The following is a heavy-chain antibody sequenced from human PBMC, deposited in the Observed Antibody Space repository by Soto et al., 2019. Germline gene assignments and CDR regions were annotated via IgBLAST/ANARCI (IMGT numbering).Heavy chain of an antibody. D-gene: IGHD3-16*01. J-gene: IGHJ5*02. CDR2: VYYSGST. CDR1: GGSITRHY. CDR3: AIIGGAYGSNHWLDP. Sequence: SETLSLTCTVSGGSITRHYWTWIRQSPGKGLEWIGHVYYSGSTKYNPPLKSRVIISLDTSKNQFSLRLSSVTAADTAVYYWAIIGGAYGSNHWLDPWGQGALVTVS. V-gene: IGHV4-59*11.